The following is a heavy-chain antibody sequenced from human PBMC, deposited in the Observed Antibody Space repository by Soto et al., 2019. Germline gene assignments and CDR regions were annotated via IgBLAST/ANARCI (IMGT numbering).Heavy chain of an antibody. J-gene: IGHJ3*02. CDR3: ARDLRGYSRSGAFDI. CDR1: GYTFTSYG. V-gene: IGHV1-18*04. D-gene: IGHD5-18*01. CDR2: ISAYNGNT. Sequence: GASVKVSCKASGYTFTSYGISWVRQAPGQGLEWMGWISAYNGNTNYAQKLQGRVTMTTDTSTSTAYKELRSLRSDDTAVYYCARDLRGYSRSGAFDIWGQGTMVTVSS.